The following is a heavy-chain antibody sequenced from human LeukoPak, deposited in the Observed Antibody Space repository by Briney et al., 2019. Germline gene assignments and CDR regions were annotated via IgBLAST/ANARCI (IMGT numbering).Heavy chain of an antibody. Sequence: GGSLRLSCTASGFTFSNYVMHWVRQAPGKGLEWVAAISYDGSNKYYADSVKGRFSISRDNSKNTLYLQTNSLTPEDTAVYFCTRTSNWNFIRGLDYWGQGTLVTVSS. J-gene: IGHJ4*02. CDR1: GFTFSNYV. CDR2: ISYDGSNK. D-gene: IGHD1-7*01. V-gene: IGHV3-30-3*01. CDR3: TRTSNWNFIRGLDY.